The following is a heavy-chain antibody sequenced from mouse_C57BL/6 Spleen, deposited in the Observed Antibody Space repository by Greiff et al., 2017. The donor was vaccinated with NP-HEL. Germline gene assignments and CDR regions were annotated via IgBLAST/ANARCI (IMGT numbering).Heavy chain of an antibody. CDR1: GYTFTSYW. CDR3: ARGGITTVVEDY. D-gene: IGHD1-1*01. CDR2: IDPSDSEP. J-gene: IGHJ2*01. V-gene: IGHV1-52*01. Sequence: VQLQQPGAELVRPGSSVKLSCKASGYTFTSYWMHWVKQRPIQGLEWIGNIDPSDSEPHYNQKFKDKATLTVDKSSSTAYMQLSSLTSEDSAVYYCARGGITTVVEDYWGQGTTLTVSS.